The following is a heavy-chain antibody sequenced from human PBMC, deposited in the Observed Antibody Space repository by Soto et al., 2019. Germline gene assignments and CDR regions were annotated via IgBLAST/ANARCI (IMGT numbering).Heavy chain of an antibody. D-gene: IGHD6-19*01. J-gene: IGHJ4*02. CDR2: INAGNGNT. CDR1: GDTFTGYA. V-gene: IGHV1-3*01. Sequence: GASVKVSCKASGDTFTGYAFHWVRQAPGQRLEWMGWINAGNGNTKYSQKFQGRVTITRDTSASTAYMELSSPRSEDTAVYYCARAVAVPADFDYWGQGTLVTVSS. CDR3: ARAVAVPADFDY.